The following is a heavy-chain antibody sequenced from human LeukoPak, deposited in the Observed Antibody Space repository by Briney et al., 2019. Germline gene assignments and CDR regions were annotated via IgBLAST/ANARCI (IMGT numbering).Heavy chain of an antibody. CDR1: GYTFRRYD. CDR2: MNPNSGNR. CDR3: ARRVGSGWPVQH. D-gene: IGHD6-19*01. J-gene: IGHJ1*01. V-gene: IGHV1-8*01. Sequence: PVASVQVPCKASGYTFRRYDINWVRQATGQGLEWMGWMNPNSGNRGYAQKFQGRLNMTRNTSISTAYMELSSLRSEDSAVYYCARRVGSGWPVQHWGQGTLVTVSS.